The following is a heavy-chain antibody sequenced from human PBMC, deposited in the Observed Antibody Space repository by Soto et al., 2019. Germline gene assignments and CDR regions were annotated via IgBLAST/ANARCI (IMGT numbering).Heavy chain of an antibody. CDR1: GFTFSDYY. J-gene: IGHJ4*02. Sequence: QVQLVESGGGLVKPGGSLRLSCAASGFTFSDYYMSWIRQAPGKGLEWVSYISSSSSYIYYADSVKGRFTISRDNAKNSLYLQMNSLRAEDTAVYYCARDLISTMVRGVISGRYDYWGQGTLVTVSS. CDR2: ISSSSSYI. CDR3: ARDLISTMVRGVISGRYDY. V-gene: IGHV3-11*06. D-gene: IGHD3-10*01.